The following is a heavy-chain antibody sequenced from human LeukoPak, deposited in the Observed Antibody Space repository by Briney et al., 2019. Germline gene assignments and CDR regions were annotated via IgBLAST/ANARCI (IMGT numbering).Heavy chain of an antibody. CDR1: GGSISLYY. V-gene: IGHV4-59*01. Sequence: KPSETLSLTCTVSGGSISLYYWSWIRQRPGKGLEWIGYFYDTRSPKYNPSLERRVTISVDMSRNQFSLNLTSVTAADTAVYYCARGRGSLTYWGQGTLATVSS. D-gene: IGHD3-10*01. CDR3: ARGRGSLTY. J-gene: IGHJ4*02. CDR2: FYDTRSP.